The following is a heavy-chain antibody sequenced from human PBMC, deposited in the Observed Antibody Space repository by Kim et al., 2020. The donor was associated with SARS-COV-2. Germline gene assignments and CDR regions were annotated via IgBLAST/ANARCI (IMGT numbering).Heavy chain of an antibody. D-gene: IGHD2-2*01. CDR3: AGICGTTSCSDDY. V-gene: IGHV3-23*01. CDR2: ISFGGVT. CDR1: GFTFSNYG. J-gene: IGHJ4*02. Sequence: GGSLRLSCAASGFTFSNYGVSWVRQAPGKALEWVSAISFGGVTDYADSVRGRFTTSRDNPKSTVYLQMKSLRAEDTAVYYCAGICGTTSCSDDYWGQGT.